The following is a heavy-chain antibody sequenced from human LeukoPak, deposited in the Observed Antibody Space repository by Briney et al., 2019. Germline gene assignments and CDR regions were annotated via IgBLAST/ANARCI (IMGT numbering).Heavy chain of an antibody. D-gene: IGHD2-15*01. Sequence: GGSLRLSCAASGFTFSSYWMSWVRQAPGKGLEWVANIKQDGSEKYYVESVKGRFTISRDNAKNSLYLQMNSLRAEDTAVYYCAREDYCSGGSCYLYYYYGMDVWGQGTTVTVSS. V-gene: IGHV3-7*01. CDR1: GFTFSSYW. CDR3: AREDYCSGGSCYLYYYYGMDV. CDR2: IKQDGSEK. J-gene: IGHJ6*02.